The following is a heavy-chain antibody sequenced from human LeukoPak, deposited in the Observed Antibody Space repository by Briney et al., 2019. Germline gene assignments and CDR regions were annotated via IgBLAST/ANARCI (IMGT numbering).Heavy chain of an antibody. J-gene: IGHJ4*02. D-gene: IGHD3-10*01. CDR3: ARFPPRLRFEDY. CDR2: ISSSSSYI. V-gene: IGHV3-21*04. CDR1: GFTFSSYS. Sequence: GDSLRLSCAASGFTFSSYSMNWVRQAPGKGLEWVSSISSSSSYIYYADSVKGRFTISRDNAKNSLYLQMNSLRAEDTAVYYCARFPPRLRFEDYWGQGTLVTVSS.